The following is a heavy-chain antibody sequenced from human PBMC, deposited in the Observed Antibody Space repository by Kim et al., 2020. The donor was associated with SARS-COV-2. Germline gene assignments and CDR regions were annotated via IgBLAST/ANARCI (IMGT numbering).Heavy chain of an antibody. D-gene: IGHD1-26*01. Sequence: ASVKVSCKASGYTFTSYDINWVRQATGQGLEWMGWMNPNSGNTGYAQKFQGRVTMTRNTSISTAYMELSSLRSEDTAVYYCARRYSGSPGGWAVFTPAYGMDVWGQGTTVTVSS. J-gene: IGHJ6*02. CDR3: ARRYSGSPGGWAVFTPAYGMDV. CDR2: MNPNSGNT. V-gene: IGHV1-8*01. CDR1: GYTFTSYD.